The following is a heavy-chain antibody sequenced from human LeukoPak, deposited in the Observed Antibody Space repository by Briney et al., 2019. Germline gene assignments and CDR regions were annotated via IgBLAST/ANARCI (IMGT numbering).Heavy chain of an antibody. J-gene: IGHJ5*02. V-gene: IGHV1-69*05. Sequence: SVKVSCKASGGTFSSYAISWVRQAPGQGLEWMGGIIPIFGTANYAQKFQGRVTITTDESTSTAYMELGSLRSEDTAVYYCAWVLGRAFDPWGQGTLVTVSS. CDR1: GGTFSSYA. CDR2: IIPIFGTA. D-gene: IGHD7-27*01. CDR3: AWVLGRAFDP.